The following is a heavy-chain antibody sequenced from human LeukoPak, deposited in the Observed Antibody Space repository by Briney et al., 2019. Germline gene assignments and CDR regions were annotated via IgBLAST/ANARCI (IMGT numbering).Heavy chain of an antibody. V-gene: IGHV1-58*01. J-gene: IGHJ4*02. CDR3: AADFRSGSYSGPFDY. Sequence: ASVKVSCKASGFTFTSSAVQWVRQARGQRLEWIGWIVVGSGNTNYAQKFQERVTITRDMSTSIAYMELSSLRSEDTAVYYCAADFRSGSYSGPFDYWGQGTLVTVSS. CDR1: GFTFTSSA. D-gene: IGHD1-26*01. CDR2: IVVGSGNT.